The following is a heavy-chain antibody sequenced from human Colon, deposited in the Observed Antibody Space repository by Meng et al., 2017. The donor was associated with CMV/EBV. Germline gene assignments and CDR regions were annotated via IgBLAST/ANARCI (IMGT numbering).Heavy chain of an antibody. CDR3: ARGLGHASNNSHDY. J-gene: IGHJ4*02. CDR2: VYYSGSA. V-gene: IGHV4-59*11. CDR1: GGSMRSHY. Sequence: GSLRLSCTVSGGSMRSHYWSWIRQPPGKGLEWMGHVYYSGSATYSPSLRSRVSISLDMSKKQFSLKLRSVTAADTAMYFCARGLGHASNNSHDYWGQGTLVTVSS. D-gene: IGHD1-1*01.